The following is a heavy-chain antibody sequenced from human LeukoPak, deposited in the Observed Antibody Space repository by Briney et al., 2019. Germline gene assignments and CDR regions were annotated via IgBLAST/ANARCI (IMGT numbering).Heavy chain of an antibody. CDR1: GDSISSSSYY. J-gene: IGHJ4*02. Sequence: SETLSLTCTVSGDSISSSSYYGSWIRQPAGKGLEWIGRIYTSGSTNYNPSLKSRVTISVDTSKNQFSLKLSSVTAADTAVYYCARAAYYYDSSGYYEGGFDYWGQGTLVTVSS. V-gene: IGHV4-61*02. CDR2: IYTSGST. D-gene: IGHD3-22*01. CDR3: ARAAYYYDSSGYYEGGFDY.